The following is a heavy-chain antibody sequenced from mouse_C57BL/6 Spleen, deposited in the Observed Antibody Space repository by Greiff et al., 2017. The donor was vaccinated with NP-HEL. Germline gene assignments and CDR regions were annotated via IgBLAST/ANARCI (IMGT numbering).Heavy chain of an antibody. CDR1: GFTFSSYA. J-gene: IGHJ2*01. D-gene: IGHD1-1*01. Sequence: EVKLMESGGGLVKPGGSLKLSCAASGFTFSSYAMSWVRQTPEKRLEWVATISDGGSYTYYPDNVKGRFTISRDNAKNNLYLQMSHLKSEDTAMYYCARDATVVEYYFDYWGQGTTLTVSS. V-gene: IGHV5-4*01. CDR3: ARDATVVEYYFDY. CDR2: ISDGGSYT.